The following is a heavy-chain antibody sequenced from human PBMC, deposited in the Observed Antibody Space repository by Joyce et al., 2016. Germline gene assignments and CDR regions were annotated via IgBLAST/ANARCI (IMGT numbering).Heavy chain of an antibody. V-gene: IGHV4-34*02. D-gene: IGHD4-17*01. CDR1: GGSLSGYY. J-gene: IGHJ4*02. CDR3: ARIDYGGYYFDS. CDR2: INHSGST. Sequence: QVQLQQWGAGLLKPSGTLSLTCAVYGGSLSGYYWTWIRQPPGKGLEGIGEINHSGSTNDNPSLKSRAAISVDRSKNQFSLNLRSVTAADTAVYYCARIDYGGYYFDSWGQGTLVTVST.